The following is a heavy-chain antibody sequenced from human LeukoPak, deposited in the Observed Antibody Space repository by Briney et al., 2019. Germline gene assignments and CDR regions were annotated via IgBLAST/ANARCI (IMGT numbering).Heavy chain of an antibody. CDR2: INPNSGGT. Sequence: GASLKVSCKASGYTFTGYYMHWVRHAPGQGLSWMGWINPNSGGTSYAQKFQGLVTMTRDTSISTAYMELSRLRSEDTAVYYCARDRGYSGYETDYWGQGTLVTVSS. CDR3: ARDRGYSGYETDY. V-gene: IGHV1-2*04. CDR1: GYTFTGYY. D-gene: IGHD5-12*01. J-gene: IGHJ4*02.